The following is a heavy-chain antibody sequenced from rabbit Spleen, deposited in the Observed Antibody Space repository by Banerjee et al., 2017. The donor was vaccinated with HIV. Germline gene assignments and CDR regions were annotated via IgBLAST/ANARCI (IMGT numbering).Heavy chain of an antibody. J-gene: IGHJ6*01. CDR3: ARSDVSLNYGMDL. CDR2: IYPITETT. D-gene: IGHD2-1*01. Sequence: QSLEESGGGLVTPGASLTLTCTASGFSFSSTYYMCWVRQAPGKGLEWIGIIYPITETTYYANWVNGRFTISSDNAQNTVDLQMNSLTAADTATYFCARSDVSLNYGMDLWGPGTLVTVS. V-gene: IGHV1S40*01. CDR1: GFSFSSTYY.